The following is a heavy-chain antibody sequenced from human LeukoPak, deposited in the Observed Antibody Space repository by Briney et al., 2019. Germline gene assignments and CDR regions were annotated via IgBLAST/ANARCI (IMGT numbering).Heavy chain of an antibody. CDR1: GGSFSGYY. CDR2: INHSGST. Sequence: SETLPLTCAVYGGSFSGYYWSWIRQPPGKGLEWIGEINHSGSTNYNPSLKSRVTISVDTSKNQFSPKLSSVTAADTAVYYCAREINYYGSGSPKFFDYWGQGTLVTVSS. J-gene: IGHJ4*02. D-gene: IGHD3-10*01. V-gene: IGHV4-34*01. CDR3: AREINYYGSGSPKFFDY.